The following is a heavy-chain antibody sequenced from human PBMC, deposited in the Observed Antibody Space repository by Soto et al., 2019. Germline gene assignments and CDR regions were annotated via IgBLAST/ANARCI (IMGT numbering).Heavy chain of an antibody. V-gene: IGHV4-39*01. J-gene: IGHJ6*02. CDR2: IYYSGST. CDR3: ARHVGDSSDYYMYYGMDV. D-gene: IGHD3-22*01. Sequence: SETLSLTCTVSGGSISSSSYYWGWIRQPPGKGLEWIGSIYYSGSTYYNPSLKSRVTISVDTSKNQFSLKLSSVTAADTAVYYFARHVGDSSDYYMYYGMDVWGQGTTVTVSS. CDR1: GGSISSSSYY.